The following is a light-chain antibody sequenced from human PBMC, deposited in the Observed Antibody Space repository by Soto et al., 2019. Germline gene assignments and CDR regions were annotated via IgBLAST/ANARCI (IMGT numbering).Light chain of an antibody. CDR3: QQYNNWQLT. V-gene: IGKV3-15*01. J-gene: IGKJ3*01. Sequence: EIVFTQSPATLSLSPGERATLSCRASQSVSGNLAWYQQKPGQARRLLISGASTRATGIPARFGGSGSGTEYTLTISSLQSEDFAVYYCQQYNNWQLTFGPGSKADIK. CDR1: QSVSGN. CDR2: GAS.